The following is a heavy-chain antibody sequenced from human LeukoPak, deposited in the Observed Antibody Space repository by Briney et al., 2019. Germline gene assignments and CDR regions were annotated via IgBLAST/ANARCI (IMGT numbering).Heavy chain of an antibody. Sequence: PGGSLRLSCAASGLTFSSYWMSWVRQAPGKGLEWVANIKEDGSEKYYVDSVKGRFTISRDNAKNSLYLQMNSLRAEDTAVYYCARDKGVGFDYWGQGTLVTFSS. CDR2: IKEDGSEK. D-gene: IGHD1-26*01. CDR1: GLTFSSYW. J-gene: IGHJ4*02. CDR3: ARDKGVGFDY. V-gene: IGHV3-7*01.